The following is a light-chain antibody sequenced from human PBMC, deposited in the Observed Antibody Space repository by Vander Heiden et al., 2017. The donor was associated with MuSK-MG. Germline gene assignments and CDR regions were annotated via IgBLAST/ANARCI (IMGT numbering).Light chain of an antibody. V-gene: IGKV4-1*01. CDR1: QSVLYSSNNKNY. Sequence: DIVMTQSPDFLAGSLGERATINCKSSQSVLYSSNNKNYLAWYQQKPGQPPKLLIYCASTRESGVPDRFSGSGSGTDFTLTISSLQAEDVAVYYCQQYYSTPYTFGQGTKLEIK. CDR2: CAS. CDR3: QQYYSTPYT. J-gene: IGKJ2*01.